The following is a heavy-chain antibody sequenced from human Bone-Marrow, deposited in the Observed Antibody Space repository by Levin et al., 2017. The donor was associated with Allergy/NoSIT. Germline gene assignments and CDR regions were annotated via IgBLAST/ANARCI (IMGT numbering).Heavy chain of an antibody. CDR3: ARDGDTVMVTLYYFDF. Sequence: GGSLRLSCPVSGFSFEEYNMHWLRQVPGKRLEWVSLISWDSSDTYYADSVKGRFTISRDNRKSSLYLQMNSLRTEDTALYYCARDGDTVMVTLYYFDFWGQGTQVTVSS. CDR1: GFSFEEYN. J-gene: IGHJ4*02. CDR2: ISWDSSDT. V-gene: IGHV3-43*01. D-gene: IGHD5-18*01.